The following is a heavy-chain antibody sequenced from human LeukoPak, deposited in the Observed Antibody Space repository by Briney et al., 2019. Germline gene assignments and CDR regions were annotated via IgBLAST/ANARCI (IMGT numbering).Heavy chain of an antibody. CDR1: GGTFISYA. CDR3: ARGPIVVVPAAYGYYYYYMDV. J-gene: IGHJ6*03. Sequence: SVKVSCKASGGTFISYAISWVRQAPGQGHEWMGRIIPIFGTANYAQKFQGRVTITTDESTSTAYMELSSLRSEDTAVYYCARGPIVVVPAAYGYYYYYMDVWGKGTTVTVSS. V-gene: IGHV1-69*05. CDR2: IIPIFGTA. D-gene: IGHD2-2*01.